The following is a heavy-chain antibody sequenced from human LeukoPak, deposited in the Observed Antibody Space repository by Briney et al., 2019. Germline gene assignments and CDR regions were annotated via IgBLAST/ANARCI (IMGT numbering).Heavy chain of an antibody. J-gene: IGHJ4*02. CDR1: GFTFSSHA. Sequence: GGSLRLSCGASGFTFSSHAMTWVRQAPGKGLEWVSAISISGDTTYYADAMKGRFTISRDNSKNTVYLQMNSLRAEDTAVYYCANEIRPNDYWGQGTLVTVSS. D-gene: IGHD4-17*01. V-gene: IGHV3-23*01. CDR3: ANEIRPNDY. CDR2: ISISGDTT.